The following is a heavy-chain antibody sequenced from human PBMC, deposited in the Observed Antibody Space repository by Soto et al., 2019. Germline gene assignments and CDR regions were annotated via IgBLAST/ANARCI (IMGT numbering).Heavy chain of an antibody. D-gene: IGHD6-13*01. CDR2: ISYDGSNK. V-gene: IGHV3-30*18. CDR1: GFTFSSYG. J-gene: IGHJ4*02. Sequence: GGSLRLSCAASGFTFSSYGMHWVRQAPGKGLEWVAVISYDGSNKYYADSVKGRFTISRDNSKNTLYLQMNSLRAEDTAVYYCAKDRAAAGLDYWGQGTLVTVSS. CDR3: AKDRAAAGLDY.